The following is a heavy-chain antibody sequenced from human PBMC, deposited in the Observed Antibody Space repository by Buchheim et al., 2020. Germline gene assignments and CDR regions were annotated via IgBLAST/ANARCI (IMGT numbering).Heavy chain of an antibody. Sequence: EVHLLESGGGLVQPGGSLRLSCAASGFTFSTYAMSWVRQAPGKGLEWVSAISVSGTSTYYADSVKGRFTISRDNSKKKPYLQMNSLRAEDTAVYYCAKTPVPTSPGRDYWGQGTL. D-gene: IGHD3-10*01. J-gene: IGHJ4*02. CDR2: ISVSGTST. CDR3: AKTPVPTSPGRDY. V-gene: IGHV3-23*01. CDR1: GFTFSTYA.